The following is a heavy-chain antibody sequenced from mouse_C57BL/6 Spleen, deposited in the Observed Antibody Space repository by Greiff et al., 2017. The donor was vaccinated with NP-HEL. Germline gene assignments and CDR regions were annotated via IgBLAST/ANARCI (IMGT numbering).Heavy chain of an antibody. CDR1: GFNIKDYY. CDR2: IDPEDGET. D-gene: IGHD1-1*01. Sequence: VQLKESGAELVKPGASVKLSCTASGFNIKDYYMHWVKQRTEQGLEWIGRIDPEDGETKYAPKFLGKATITADTSSNTAYLRLGSMTTEDTAGYYCADGSSYPAWFADWGQGTLVTVSA. J-gene: IGHJ3*01. V-gene: IGHV14-2*01. CDR3: ADGSSYPAWFAD.